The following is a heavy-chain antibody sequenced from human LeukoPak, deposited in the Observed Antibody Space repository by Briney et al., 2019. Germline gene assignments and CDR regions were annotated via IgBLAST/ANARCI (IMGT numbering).Heavy chain of an antibody. CDR2: INPNSGGT. CDR1: GYTFTGYY. V-gene: IGHV1-2*02. CDR3: AREGIAGAGYSAFDI. J-gene: IGHJ3*02. Sequence: ASVKVSCKASGYTFTGYYMHWVRQAPGQGLEWMGWINPNSGGTNYAQKFQGRVTMTRDTSISTAYMELRRLRSDDTAVYYCAREGIAGAGYSAFDIWGQGTMVTVSS. D-gene: IGHD6-19*01.